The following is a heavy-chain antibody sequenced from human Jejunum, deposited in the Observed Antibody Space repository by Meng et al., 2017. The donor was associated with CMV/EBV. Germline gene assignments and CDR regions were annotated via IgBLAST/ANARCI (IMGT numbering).Heavy chain of an antibody. D-gene: IGHD1-26*01. CDR3: ARVYSTWTDYWYFDL. CDR1: GFTVSTNH. V-gene: IGHV3-66*02. J-gene: IGHJ2*01. Sequence: SGFTVSTNHVYWVRQAPGKGLQWVSVIYTGGNTHYADSVKGRFTISRDNSKNTLYFQMNSLTAEDTAVYYCARVYSTWTDYWYFDLWGRGTLVTVSS. CDR2: IYTGGNT.